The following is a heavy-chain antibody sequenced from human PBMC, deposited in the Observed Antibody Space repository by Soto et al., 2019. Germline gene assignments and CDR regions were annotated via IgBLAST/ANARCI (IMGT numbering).Heavy chain of an antibody. CDR1: GFTFTSSA. CDR2: IVVGSGNT. J-gene: IGHJ6*02. Sequence: SVKASCKASGFTFTSSAVQWVRQARGQRLEWIGWIVVGSGNTNYAQKFQERVTITRDMSTSTAYMELSSLRSEDTAVYYCAADGKSDCSSTSCYWGRSSLDVRGHGSKVTLAS. CDR3: AADGKSDCSSTSCYWGRSSLDV. V-gene: IGHV1-58*01. D-gene: IGHD2-2*01.